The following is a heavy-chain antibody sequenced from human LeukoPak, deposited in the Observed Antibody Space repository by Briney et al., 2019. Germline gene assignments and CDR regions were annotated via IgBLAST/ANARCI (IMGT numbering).Heavy chain of an antibody. J-gene: IGHJ5*02. CDR1: GDSITSGNFY. V-gene: IGHV4-61*02. CDR2: IYGSGST. D-gene: IGHD2-2*01. Sequence: PSETLSPTCIVSGDSITSGNFYWSWIRQPAGKGLEWIGRIYGSGSTNYSPSLRSRVTISKDASKNQFSLKLNSVTAADTAVYYCARGWGSTSSNYFDPWGQGTLVIVSS. CDR3: ARGWGSTSSNYFDP.